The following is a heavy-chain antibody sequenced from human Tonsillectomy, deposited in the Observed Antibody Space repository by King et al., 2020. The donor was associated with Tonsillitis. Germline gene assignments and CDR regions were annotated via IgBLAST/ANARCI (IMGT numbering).Heavy chain of an antibody. Sequence: TLKESGPTLVKPTQTLTLTCTFSGFSLSTSGVGVGWIRQPPGKALEWLMFIYWDDDKFYSPSLKSRLTITKDTSKNQVVLTMTNMDPVDTATYYCVHRHIYGDILWHWGQGILVTVSS. CDR2: IYWDDDK. CDR3: VHRHIYGDILWH. V-gene: IGHV2-5*02. CDR1: GFSLSTSGVG. J-gene: IGHJ4*02. D-gene: IGHD4-17*01.